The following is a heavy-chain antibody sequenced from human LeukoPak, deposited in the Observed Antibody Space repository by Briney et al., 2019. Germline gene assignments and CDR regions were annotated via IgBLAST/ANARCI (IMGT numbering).Heavy chain of an antibody. V-gene: IGHV4-39*01. CDR1: GGSISSSSYY. J-gene: IGHJ6*03. CDR2: IYYSGST. CDR3: ARLRGPWQQLVSGRGYYYYMDV. Sequence: SETLSLTCTVSGGSISSSSYYWGWIRQPPGKGLEWIGSIYYSGSTYYNPSLKRRVTISVDTSKNQFSLKLSSVTAADTAVYYCARLRGPWQQLVSGRGYYYYMDVWGKGTTVTVSS. D-gene: IGHD6-13*01.